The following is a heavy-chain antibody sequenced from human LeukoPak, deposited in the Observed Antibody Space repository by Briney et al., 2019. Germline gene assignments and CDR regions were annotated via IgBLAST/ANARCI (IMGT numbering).Heavy chain of an antibody. J-gene: IGHJ4*02. D-gene: IGHD6-13*01. CDR3: AKDRDSSSWFDY. CDR2: ISGSGGST. Sequence: GGSLRLSCAASGFTFSSYGMHWVRQAPGKGLEWVSAISGSGGSTYYADSVKGRFTISRDNSKNTLYLQMNSLRAEDTAVYYCAKDRDSSSWFDYWGQGTLVTVSS. CDR1: GFTFSSYG. V-gene: IGHV3-23*01.